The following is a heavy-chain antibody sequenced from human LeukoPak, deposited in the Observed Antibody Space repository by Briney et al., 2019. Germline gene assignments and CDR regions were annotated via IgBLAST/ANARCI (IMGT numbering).Heavy chain of an antibody. Sequence: GGSLRLCCAASGCTFDDYAMHWVRQAPEKGLEWVSLISGDGGSTYYADSVKGRFTISRDNSKNSLYLQMSSLRIEDTALYYCAKDRGDFSGWFFWGQGALVTVSS. CDR1: GCTFDDYA. D-gene: IGHD6-19*01. V-gene: IGHV3-43*02. J-gene: IGHJ4*02. CDR3: AKDRGDFSGWFF. CDR2: ISGDGGST.